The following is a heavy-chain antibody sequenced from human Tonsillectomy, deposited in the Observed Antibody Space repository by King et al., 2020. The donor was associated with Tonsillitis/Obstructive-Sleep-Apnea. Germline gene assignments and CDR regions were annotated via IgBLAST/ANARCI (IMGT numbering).Heavy chain of an antibody. CDR3: AREMDVGAYDY. Sequence: VQLVESGGGLIQPGGSLRLSCAASGVTVSGNSMSWVRQAPGTGLEWVSVIYSGGSTYNADSVKGRFTISRDNSKNTLYFQMNSLRAEDTAVYYCAREMDVGAYDYWGQGTLVTVSS. CDR1: GVTVSGNS. V-gene: IGHV3-53*01. CDR2: IYSGGST. D-gene: IGHD1-26*01. J-gene: IGHJ4*02.